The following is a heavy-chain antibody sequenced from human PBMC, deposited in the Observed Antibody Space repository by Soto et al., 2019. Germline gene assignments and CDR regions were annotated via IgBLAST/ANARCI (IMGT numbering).Heavy chain of an antibody. V-gene: IGHV4-30-2*01. Sequence: PSETLSLTCAVSGGSISIGGYSWSWIRQPPGKGLEWIGYIYHSGSTYYNPSLKSRVTISVDRSKNQFSLKLSSVTAADTAVYYCARGVGYCSSTSCYINWFDPWGQGTLVTVSS. CDR3: ARGVGYCSSTSCYINWFDP. CDR1: GGSISIGGYS. D-gene: IGHD2-2*01. CDR2: IYHSGST. J-gene: IGHJ5*02.